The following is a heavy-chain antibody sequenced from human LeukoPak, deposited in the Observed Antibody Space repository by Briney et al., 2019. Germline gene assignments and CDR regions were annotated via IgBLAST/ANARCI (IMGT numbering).Heavy chain of an antibody. J-gene: IGHJ5*02. CDR3: ARVYSTIFGVVRNWFDP. CDR1: GFTFSSCS. D-gene: IGHD3-3*01. CDR2: ISSSSSYI. Sequence: PGGSLRLSCAASGFTFSSCSMNWVRQARGKWLEWVSSISSSSSYIYYADSVKGRFTISRDNAKNSLYLQMNSLRAEDTAVYYCARVYSTIFGVVRNWFDPWGQGTLVTVSS. V-gene: IGHV3-21*01.